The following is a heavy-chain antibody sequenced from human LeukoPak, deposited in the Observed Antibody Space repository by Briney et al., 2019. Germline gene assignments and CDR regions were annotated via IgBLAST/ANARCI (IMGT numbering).Heavy chain of an antibody. V-gene: IGHV3-23*01. CDR3: AKDRSSSGWRFDY. CDR1: GFTFSSYA. J-gene: IGHJ4*02. Sequence: GGSLRLSCAASGFTFSSYAMSWVRQAPGKGLEWVSAIRGSDDSTFYADSGKGRFTISRDNSKNTLYLQMNSLRAEDTAVYYCAKDRSSSGWRFDYWGQGTLVTVSS. D-gene: IGHD6-19*01. CDR2: IRGSDDST.